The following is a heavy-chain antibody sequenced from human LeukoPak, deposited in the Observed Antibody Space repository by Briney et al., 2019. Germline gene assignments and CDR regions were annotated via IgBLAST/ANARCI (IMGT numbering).Heavy chain of an antibody. CDR1: GFTFSSYA. D-gene: IGHD3-10*01. CDR2: ISSSGGST. Sequence: PGGSLRLSCAASGFTFSSYAMSWVRQAPGKGLEWVSVISSSGGSTNYADSVKGRFTISRDNSKNTLYLQMNSLRVEDTAIYYCVKVAKYYYGSETYYFFEQWGQGTPVTASS. J-gene: IGHJ4*02. V-gene: IGHV3-23*01. CDR3: VKVAKYYYGSETYYFFEQ.